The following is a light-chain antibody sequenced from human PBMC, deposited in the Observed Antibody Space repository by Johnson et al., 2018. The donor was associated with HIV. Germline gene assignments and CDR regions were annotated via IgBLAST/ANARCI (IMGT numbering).Light chain of an antibody. CDR2: END. V-gene: IGLV1-51*02. CDR3: GTWAGSLSAGGV. J-gene: IGLJ1*01. Sequence: QSVLTQPPSVSAAPGQKVTISCSGSSSIIRNNYVSWYQQLPGAAPKLLIYENDRRPSGIPDRFYGSKSGTSATLDITGLQTGDEADYYCGTWAGSLSAGGVFGTGTRLTVL. CDR1: SSIIRNNY.